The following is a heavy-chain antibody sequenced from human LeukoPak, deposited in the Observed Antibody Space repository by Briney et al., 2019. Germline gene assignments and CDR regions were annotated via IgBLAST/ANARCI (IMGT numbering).Heavy chain of an antibody. CDR3: ARTYSGYDWGGLDY. D-gene: IGHD5-12*01. J-gene: IGHJ4*02. V-gene: IGHV4-34*01. CDR1: GGSFSGYY. Sequence: SETLSLTCAVYGGSFSGYYWSWIRQPPGKGLEWIGEINHSGSTNYNPSLKSRVTISVDTSKNQFSLQLNSVTPEDTAVYYCARTYSGYDWGGLDYWGQGTLVTVSS. CDR2: INHSGST.